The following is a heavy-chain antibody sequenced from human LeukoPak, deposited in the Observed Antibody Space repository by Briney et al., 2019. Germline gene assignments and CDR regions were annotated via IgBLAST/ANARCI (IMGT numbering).Heavy chain of an antibody. CDR1: GGSFSGYY. V-gene: IGHV4-34*01. CDR3: ARGYLRFRRFDP. Sequence: SETLSLTCAVYGGSFSGYYWSWIRQPPGEGLEWIGEINHSGSTNYNPSLKSRVTISVDTSKNQFSLKLSSVTAADTAVYYCARGYLRFRRFDPWGQGTLVTVSS. D-gene: IGHD3-3*01. CDR2: INHSGST. J-gene: IGHJ5*02.